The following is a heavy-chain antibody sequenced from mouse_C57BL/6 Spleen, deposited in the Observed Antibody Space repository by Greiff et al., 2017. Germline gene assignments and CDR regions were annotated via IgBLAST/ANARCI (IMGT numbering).Heavy chain of an antibody. CDR2: INPSSGYT. CDR3: ALYYGNPYAMDY. J-gene: IGHJ4*01. CDR1: GYTFTSYT. Sequence: QVQLQQSGAELARPGASVKMSCKASGYTFTSYTMHWVKQRPGQGLEWIGYINPSSGYTKYNQKFKDKATLTADKSSSPAYMQLSSLTSEDSAVYYVALYYGNPYAMDYGGQGTS. V-gene: IGHV1-4*01. D-gene: IGHD2-1*01.